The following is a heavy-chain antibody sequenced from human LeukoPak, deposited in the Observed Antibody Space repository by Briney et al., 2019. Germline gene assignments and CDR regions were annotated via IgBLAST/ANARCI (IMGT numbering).Heavy chain of an antibody. D-gene: IGHD2-2*01. V-gene: IGHV3-30*01. J-gene: IGHJ5*02. CDR2: ISYDGSNK. CDR3: ARSIVVVPAAMGPWRWFDP. Sequence: GGSLRLSCAASGFTFSSYAMHWVRQAPGKGLEWVAVISYDGSNKYYADSVKGRFTISRDNSKNTLYLQMNSLRSEDTAVYYCARSIVVVPAAMGPWRWFDPWGQGTLVTVSS. CDR1: GFTFSSYA.